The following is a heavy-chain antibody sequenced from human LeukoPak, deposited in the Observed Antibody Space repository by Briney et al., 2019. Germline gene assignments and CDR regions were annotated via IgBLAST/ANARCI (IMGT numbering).Heavy chain of an antibody. CDR2: INHSGTT. J-gene: IGHJ4*02. CDR1: GGSFSGYY. D-gene: IGHD2-2*01. Sequence: SETLSLTCAVYGGSFSGYYWSWIRQPPGKGLEWDGEINHSGTTNYNPSLKSRVIVSVEPSKNQFSLRLSSVTAADTAVYYWARGRMPVPGEYQLQPPLWWGQGTLVTVSS. CDR3: ARGRMPVPGEYQLQPPLW. V-gene: IGHV4-34*01.